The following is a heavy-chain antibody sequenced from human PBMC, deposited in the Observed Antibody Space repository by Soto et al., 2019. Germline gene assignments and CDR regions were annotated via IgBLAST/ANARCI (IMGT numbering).Heavy chain of an antibody. Sequence: PGGSLRLSCAASGFTFSGYAMSWVRQAPGKGLELVSAISGSGGSTYYAYSVKGRFTISRDNSNNTLYLQMNSLRAEDTAVYYCAKPAARGSYYCAGMDIWAEGTTVT. CDR1: GFTFSGYA. CDR3: AKPAARGSYYCAGMDI. V-gene: IGHV3-23*01. D-gene: IGHD6-6*01. J-gene: IGHJ6*01. CDR2: ISGSGGST.